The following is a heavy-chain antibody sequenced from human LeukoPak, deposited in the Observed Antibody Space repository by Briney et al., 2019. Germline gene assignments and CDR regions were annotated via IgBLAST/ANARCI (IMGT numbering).Heavy chain of an antibody. CDR3: ARQSSRSKTYFAFDV. J-gene: IGHJ3*01. CDR1: GYSFTTYW. D-gene: IGHD3-16*02. V-gene: IGHV5-51*01. CDR2: IYPGDSDT. Sequence: GESLKISCKGSGYSFTTYWIGWVRQMPGKGLEWMGIIYPGDSDTRYSPSFQGQVTISADKSISTAYLQWSSLKASDTAMYYCARQSSRSKTYFAFDVWGQGTMVTVSS.